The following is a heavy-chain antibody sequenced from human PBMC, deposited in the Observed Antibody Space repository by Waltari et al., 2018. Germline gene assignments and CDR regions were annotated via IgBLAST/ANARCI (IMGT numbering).Heavy chain of an antibody. CDR3: ARGRGYDSGGYDAFHI. J-gene: IGHJ3*02. CDR2: MNPSSGNT. Sequence: QVQLVQSGAEVKKPGASVKVSCRASGYTSTVYDINWGRRAPGQGIEWMGWMNPSSGNTRSAQKFQGRVTMTRDTSISTAYMELSSLRSEDTAVFYCARGRGYDSGGYDAFHIWGQGTMVTVSS. CDR1: GYTSTVYD. V-gene: IGHV1-8*01. D-gene: IGHD3-22*01.